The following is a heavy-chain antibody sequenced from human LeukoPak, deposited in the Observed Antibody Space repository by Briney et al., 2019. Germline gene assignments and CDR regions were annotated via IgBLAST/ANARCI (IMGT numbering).Heavy chain of an antibody. CDR3: ARGDKKENLSGPSGYFDP. D-gene: IGHD3-10*01. CDR1: GYTFTSYG. Sequence: GASVKVSCKASGYTFTSYGISWVRQAPGQGLEWMGWINPNSGGTNFAPKFHGRVSMTRDTSLSTAYMELSSLRSDDTAVYYCARGDKKENLSGPSGYFDPWGQGSLVTVSS. V-gene: IGHV1-2*02. CDR2: INPNSGGT. J-gene: IGHJ5*02.